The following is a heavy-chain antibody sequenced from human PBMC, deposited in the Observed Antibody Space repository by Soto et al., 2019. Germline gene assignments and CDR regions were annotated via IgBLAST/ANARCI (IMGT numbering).Heavy chain of an antibody. D-gene: IGHD3-22*01. Sequence: GGSLRLSCSASGFTFSSYAMHWVLQAPGKGLEYVSAISSNGGSTYYADSVKGRFTISRDNSKNTLYLQMSSLRAEDTAVYYCVKVQMIVTAPYFDYWGQGTLVTVSS. J-gene: IGHJ4*02. V-gene: IGHV3-64D*08. CDR1: GFTFSSYA. CDR3: VKVQMIVTAPYFDY. CDR2: ISSNGGST.